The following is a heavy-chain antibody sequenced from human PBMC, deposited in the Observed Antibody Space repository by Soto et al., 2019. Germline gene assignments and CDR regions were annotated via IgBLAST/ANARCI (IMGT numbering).Heavy chain of an antibody. CDR3: ARMNRDYYYYGMDV. CDR2: IDHNGVA. Sequence: SETLSLTXGVSGDSISSSKWWTWVRQTPGNGLEWIGKIDHNGVANYNPSLEGRVTISKDISKNQISLKVTSVTAADSAVYYCARMNRDYYYYGMDVWGQGATVTVSS. V-gene: IGHV4-4*02. CDR1: GDSISSSKW. J-gene: IGHJ6*02.